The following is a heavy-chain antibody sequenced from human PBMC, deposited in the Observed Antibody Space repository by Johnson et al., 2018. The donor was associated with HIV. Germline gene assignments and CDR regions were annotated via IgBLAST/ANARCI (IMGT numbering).Heavy chain of an antibody. J-gene: IGHJ3*02. CDR2: ISYDGSDK. CDR3: AKGKDSSSSYALDI. Sequence: QVQLVESGGGVVQPGRSLRLSCAASGFTFSSYAMHWVRQAPGKGLEWVAVISYDGSDKYYADSVKGRFTISRDNAKNTLYLQMNSLRAEDTAVYYCAKGKDSSSSYALDIWGQGTMVTVSS. D-gene: IGHD6-13*01. CDR1: GFTFSSYA. V-gene: IGHV3-30*04.